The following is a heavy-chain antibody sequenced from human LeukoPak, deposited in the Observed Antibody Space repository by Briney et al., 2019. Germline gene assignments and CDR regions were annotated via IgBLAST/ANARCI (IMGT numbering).Heavy chain of an antibody. D-gene: IGHD3-9*01. CDR3: ARTYYDILTGYNPYFDY. Sequence: GGSLRLSCAASGFTFSSYEMNWVRQAPGKGLEWVSSITASSTAIYSADSVKGRYTISRDNAKNFLYLQMNNLRAEDTAVYYCARTYYDILTGYNPYFDYWGQGILVTVSS. CDR1: GFTFSSYE. J-gene: IGHJ4*02. V-gene: IGHV3-21*01. CDR2: ITASSTAI.